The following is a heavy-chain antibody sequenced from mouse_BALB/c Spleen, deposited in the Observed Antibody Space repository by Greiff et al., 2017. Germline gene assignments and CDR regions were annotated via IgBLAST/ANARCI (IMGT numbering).Heavy chain of an antibody. D-gene: IGHD4-1*01. CDR2: ISSGGSYT. Sequence: EVKLMESGGGLVKPGGSLKLSCAASGSTFSSYAMSWVRQSPEKRLEWVAEISSGGSYTYYPDTVTGRFTISRDNAKNTLYLEMSSLRSEDTAMYYCARDGMDYWGQGTTLTVSS. CDR1: GSTFSSYA. J-gene: IGHJ2*01. CDR3: ARDGMDY. V-gene: IGHV5-9-4*01.